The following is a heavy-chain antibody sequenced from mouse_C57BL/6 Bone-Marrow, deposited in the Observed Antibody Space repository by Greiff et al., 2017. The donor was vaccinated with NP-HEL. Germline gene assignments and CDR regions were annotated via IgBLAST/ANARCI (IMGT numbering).Heavy chain of an antibody. Sequence: EVKLVESGGGLVQPGESLKLSCESNEYEFPSHDMSWVRKTPEKRLELVAASNSDGGSTYYPDTMERRFIISPDNTKKTLYLQMSSLMSEDTALYYGARRGTTIVTTRYYVDYWGQGTTLTVSS. D-gene: IGHD2-5*01. CDR3: ARRGTTIVTTRYYVDY. V-gene: IGHV5-2*01. J-gene: IGHJ2*01. CDR2: SNSDGGST. CDR1: EYEFPSHD.